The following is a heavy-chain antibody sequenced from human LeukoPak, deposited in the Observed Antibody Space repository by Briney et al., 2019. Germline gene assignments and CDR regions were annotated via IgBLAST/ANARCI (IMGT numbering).Heavy chain of an antibody. CDR3: ARDQQWLVIYYYYYMDV. Sequence: ASVKVSCKVSGYTLSELSMHWVRQAPGKGLEWMGGFDPEDGEPIYAQKFQGRVTMTEDTSTDTTYMELSSLRSEDTAVYYCARDQQWLVIYYYYYMDVWGKGTTVTVSS. CDR2: FDPEDGEP. D-gene: IGHD6-19*01. V-gene: IGHV1-24*01. CDR1: GYTLSELS. J-gene: IGHJ6*03.